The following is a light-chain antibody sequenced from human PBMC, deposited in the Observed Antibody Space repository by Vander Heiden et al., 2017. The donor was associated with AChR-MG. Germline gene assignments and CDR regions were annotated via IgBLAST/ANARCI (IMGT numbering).Light chain of an antibody. CDR3: SSYTRISTPHVV. J-gene: IGLJ2*01. CDR1: SSDIGTYRY. Sequence: QSALTQPASVSGSPGQSITISCSGTSSDIGTYRYVSCYQQYPGTATNLIIYDVTNRPSGVSSRFSGSKSGNTASLTISGLHSDDEADYYCSSYTRISTPHVVFGGGTKLTVL. CDR2: DVT. V-gene: IGLV2-14*01.